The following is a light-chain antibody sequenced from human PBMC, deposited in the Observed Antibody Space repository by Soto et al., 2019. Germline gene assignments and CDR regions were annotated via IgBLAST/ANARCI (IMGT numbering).Light chain of an antibody. CDR2: GAS. J-gene: IGKJ4*01. CDR3: QHYSDWPLT. Sequence: EIVLTQSPGTLSLSPGERATLSCRASQSVSSNYLAWYQQKPGQAPRLLIYGASIRATGVPARFSGSASGTEFTLTITSLQSEDFAVYYCQHYSDWPLTFGGGTKVDIK. V-gene: IGKV3-15*01. CDR1: QSVSSN.